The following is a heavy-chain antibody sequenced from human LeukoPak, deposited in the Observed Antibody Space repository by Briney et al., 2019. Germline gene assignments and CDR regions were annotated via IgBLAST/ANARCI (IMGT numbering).Heavy chain of an antibody. D-gene: IGHD3-10*01. CDR3: ASNYYGSGSLDY. CDR1: GGSISSYY. Sequence: SETLSLTCTVSGGSISSYYWSWIRQPPGKGLEWIGYIYYSGSTNYNPSLKSRVTISVDTSKNQFSLKLSSVTAADTAVYYCASNYYGSGSLDYWGQGNLVTISS. CDR2: IYYSGST. V-gene: IGHV4-59*08. J-gene: IGHJ4*02.